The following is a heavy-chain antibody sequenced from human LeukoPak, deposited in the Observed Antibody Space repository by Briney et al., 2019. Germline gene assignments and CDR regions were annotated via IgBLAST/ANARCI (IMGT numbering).Heavy chain of an antibody. CDR1: GYTFTSYG. CDR2: ISAYNGNT. CDR3: ARDRCSGGSCYEVDY. V-gene: IGHV1-18*01. J-gene: IGHJ4*02. Sequence: VASVKVSCKASGYTFTSYGISWVRQAPGQGLEWMGWISAYNGNTNYAQKLQGRVTMTTDTSTSTAYMELRSLRSDDTAVYYCARDRCSGGSCYEVDYCGQGTLVTVSS. D-gene: IGHD2-15*01.